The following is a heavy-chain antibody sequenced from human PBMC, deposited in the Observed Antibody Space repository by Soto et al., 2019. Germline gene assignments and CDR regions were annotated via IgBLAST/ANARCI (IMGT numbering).Heavy chain of an antibody. CDR3: ARDRPNDAFDI. J-gene: IGHJ3*02. CDR2: ISSSSSTI. CDR1: GFTFSSYS. V-gene: IGHV3-48*04. Sequence: GGSLRLSCAASGFTFSSYSMNWVRQAPGKGLEWVSYISSSSSTIYYADSVKGRFTISRDNAKNSLYLQMNSLRADDSAVYYCARDRPNDAFDIWGQGTMVTVSS. D-gene: IGHD6-6*01.